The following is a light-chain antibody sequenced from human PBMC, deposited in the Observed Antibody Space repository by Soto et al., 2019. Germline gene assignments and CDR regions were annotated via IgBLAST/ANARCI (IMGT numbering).Light chain of an antibody. J-gene: IGLJ1*01. CDR1: SSDVWAYNY. CDR3: CSYEDNSEEV. Sequence: QSVLTQQPSASGSLGQSDTIPCTGTSSDVWAYNYVSWYQQHPGISHEPMMYGVTRRPSGVRDRFSGSKSGNTASLNGSGLQAEDEADYYCCSYEDNSEEVFGTGTKVTVL. CDR2: GVT. V-gene: IGLV2-8*01.